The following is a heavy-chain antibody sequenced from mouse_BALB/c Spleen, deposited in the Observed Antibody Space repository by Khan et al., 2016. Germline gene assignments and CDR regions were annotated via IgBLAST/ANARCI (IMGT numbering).Heavy chain of an antibody. CDR1: GYSITSDYA. D-gene: IGHD2-14*01. CDR2: ISYSGST. Sequence: EVQLQKSGPGLVKPSQSLSLTCTVTGYSITSDYAWNWIRQFPGNKLEWMGYISYSGSTSYNPSLKSRISITRDTSKNQFFLQLNAGTTEDTATYYCARNGNRYERTWFAYWGQGTLVTVSA. CDR3: ARNGNRYERTWFAY. J-gene: IGHJ3*01. V-gene: IGHV3-2*02.